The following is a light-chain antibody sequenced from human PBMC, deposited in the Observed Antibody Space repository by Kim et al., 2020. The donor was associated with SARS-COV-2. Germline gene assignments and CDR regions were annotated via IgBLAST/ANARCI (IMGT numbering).Light chain of an antibody. Sequence: RSGSTGERATLSCRASQSVSSYLAWYQQKPGQAPRLLIYDASNRATGIPARFSGSGSGTDFTLTISSLEPEDFAVYYCQQRSNWYTFGQGTKLEI. CDR3: QQRSNWYT. CDR2: DAS. V-gene: IGKV3-11*01. J-gene: IGKJ2*01. CDR1: QSVSSY.